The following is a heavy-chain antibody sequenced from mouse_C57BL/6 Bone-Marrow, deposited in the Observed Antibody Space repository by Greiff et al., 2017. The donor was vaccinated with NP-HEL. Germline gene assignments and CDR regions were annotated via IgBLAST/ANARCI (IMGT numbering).Heavy chain of an antibody. CDR3: TYGNYYYAMDY. D-gene: IGHD2-1*01. CDR2: IYPGNSDT. CDR1: GYTFTSYW. V-gene: IGHV1-5*01. Sequence: EVQGVESGTVLARPGASVKMSCKTSGYTFTSYWMHWVKQRPGQGLEWIGAIYPGNSDTSYNQKFTGKAKLTADPSASTAYMELSSLTNEDSAVYYCTYGNYYYAMDYWGQGTSVTVSS. J-gene: IGHJ4*01.